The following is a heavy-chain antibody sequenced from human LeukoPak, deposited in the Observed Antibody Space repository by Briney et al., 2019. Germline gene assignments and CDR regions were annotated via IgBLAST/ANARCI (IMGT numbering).Heavy chain of an antibody. V-gene: IGHV4-39*01. CDR1: GGSISSTSSF. CDR3: VXRFXVVVAATPHWYFDL. J-gene: IGHJ2*01. D-gene: IGHD2-15*01. CDR2: IYYSGST. Sequence: PSETLSLTCTVSGGSISSTSSFWGWIRQPPGKGLEWIGNIYYSGSTYYNPSLQSRVTISVDTSKNQFSLKLSSVTAADTAVYYCVXRFXVVVAATPHWYFDLWGRGTLVTVSS.